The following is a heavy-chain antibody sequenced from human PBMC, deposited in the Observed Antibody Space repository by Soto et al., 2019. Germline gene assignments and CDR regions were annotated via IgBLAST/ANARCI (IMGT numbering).Heavy chain of an antibody. V-gene: IGHV1-18*04. CDR1: GYTFINFG. J-gene: IGHJ4*02. Sequence: ASVKVSCKASGYTFINFGINWVRQAPGQGLEWMGWITPYNGNANYPQKHQDRLTITTDTSTNTAYLELRSLRSDATAVYFCARARMFSGAHHDYWGQGTRVTVSS. D-gene: IGHD1-26*01. CDR2: ITPYNGNA. CDR3: ARARMFSGAHHDY.